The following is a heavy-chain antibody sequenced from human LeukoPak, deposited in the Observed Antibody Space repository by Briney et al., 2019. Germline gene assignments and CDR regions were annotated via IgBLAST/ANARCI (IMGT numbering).Heavy chain of an antibody. J-gene: IGHJ6*03. CDR3: ARLERLFYYMDV. CDR1: GGSISSHY. D-gene: IGHD3-3*01. V-gene: IGHV4-59*11. CDR2: IYYSGST. Sequence: SETLSLTSTVSGGSISSHYWSWIRQPPGKGLEWIGYIYYSGSTNYNPSLKSRVTISVDTSKNQFSLKLSSVTAADTAVYYCARLERLFYYMDVWGKGTTVTVSS.